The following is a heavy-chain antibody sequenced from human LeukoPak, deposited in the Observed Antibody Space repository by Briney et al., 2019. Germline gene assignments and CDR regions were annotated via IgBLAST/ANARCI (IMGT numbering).Heavy chain of an antibody. V-gene: IGHV3-30-3*01. CDR1: GFTFSSYA. D-gene: IGHD2-2*01. CDR3: ARGSDRHTVVSPAALVTTTKNYFDY. Sequence: GGSLRLSCAASGFTFSSYAMHWVRKAPGKGLEWVAVISYDGSNKYYADSVKGRFTISRDNSKNTLYLQMNSLRAEDTAVYYCARGSDRHTVVSPAALVTTTKNYFDYWGQGTLVTVSS. CDR2: ISYDGSNK. J-gene: IGHJ4*02.